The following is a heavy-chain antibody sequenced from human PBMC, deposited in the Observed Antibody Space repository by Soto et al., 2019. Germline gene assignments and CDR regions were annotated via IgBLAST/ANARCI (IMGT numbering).Heavy chain of an antibody. J-gene: IGHJ6*03. CDR1: GGSVSSGSYY. Sequence: SETLSLTCTVSGGSVSSGSYYWSWIRQPPGKGLEWIGYIYYSGSTNYNPSLKSRVTISVDTSKNQFSLKLSSVTAADTAVYYCARVIWKRYSYGGYYYMDVWGKGTTVTVSS. CDR2: IYYSGST. CDR3: ARVIWKRYSYGGYYYMDV. D-gene: IGHD5-18*01. V-gene: IGHV4-61*01.